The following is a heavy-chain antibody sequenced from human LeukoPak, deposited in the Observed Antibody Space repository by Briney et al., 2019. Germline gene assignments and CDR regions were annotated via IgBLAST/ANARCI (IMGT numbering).Heavy chain of an antibody. Sequence: GVSVKVSCKASGYTFTGYYMHWVRQVPGQGLEWMGRINPNSGGTNYAQKFQGRVTMTRDTSISTAYMELSRLRSDDTAVYYCVRDRRRGGFDPWGQGTLVTVSS. CDR3: VRDRRRGGFDP. CDR1: GYTFTGYY. CDR2: INPNSGGT. J-gene: IGHJ5*02. V-gene: IGHV1-2*06. D-gene: IGHD3-10*01.